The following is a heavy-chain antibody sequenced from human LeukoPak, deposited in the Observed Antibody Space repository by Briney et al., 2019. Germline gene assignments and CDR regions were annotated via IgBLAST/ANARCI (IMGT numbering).Heavy chain of an antibody. CDR2: ISSYNGNA. CDR3: ARSQGSTWYPAF. J-gene: IGHJ4*02. CDR1: GYTFSNYG. D-gene: IGHD6-13*01. V-gene: IGHV1-18*01. Sequence: GASVKVSCKASGYTFSNYGISWVRQDPGQGLEWMGWISSYNGNAKYAQTFEGRVTMTTDTSTTTTYMELTSLRSDDTAVYYCARSQGSTWYPAFWGQGTLVTVSS.